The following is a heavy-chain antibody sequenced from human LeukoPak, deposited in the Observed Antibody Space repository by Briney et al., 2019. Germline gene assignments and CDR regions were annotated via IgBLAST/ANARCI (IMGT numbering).Heavy chain of an antibody. CDR1: GFTFDDYA. CDR3: AKVKYSSSWINYFDY. J-gene: IGHJ4*02. V-gene: IGHV3-9*01. Sequence: GRSLRLSCAASGFTFDDYAMHWVRQAPGKGLEWVSCISWNSGSIGYADSVKGRFTISRDNAKNSLYLQMNSLRPEDTALYYCAKVKYSSSWINYFDYWGQGTLVTVSS. D-gene: IGHD6-13*01. CDR2: ISWNSGSI.